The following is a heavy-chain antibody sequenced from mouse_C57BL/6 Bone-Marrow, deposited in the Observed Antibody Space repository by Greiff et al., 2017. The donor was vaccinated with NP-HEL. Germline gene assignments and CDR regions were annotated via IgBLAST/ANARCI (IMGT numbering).Heavy chain of an antibody. D-gene: IGHD3-2*02. Sequence: DVQLVESGGDLVKPGGSLKLSCAASGFTFSSYGMSWVRQTPDKRLEWVATISSGGSYTYYPDSVKGRFTISRDNAKNTLYLQMSSLKSEDTAMYYCARLPRQLRLPFAYWGQGTLVTVSA. CDR2: ISSGGSYT. V-gene: IGHV5-6*01. J-gene: IGHJ3*01. CDR3: ARLPRQLRLPFAY. CDR1: GFTFSSYG.